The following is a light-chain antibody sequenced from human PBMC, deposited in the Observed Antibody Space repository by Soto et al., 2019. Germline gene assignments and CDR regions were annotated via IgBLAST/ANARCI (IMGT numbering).Light chain of an antibody. Sequence: EIVLTQSPGTLSLSPGERATLSCRASQSVSSSYLAWYQQKPGQAPRLLIYGASSGATGIPDRFSGSWSGTNFTLTISSLEPEDFAVYYCQQYGSSPRTFGQGTKVEIK. CDR2: GAS. V-gene: IGKV3-20*01. J-gene: IGKJ1*01. CDR3: QQYGSSPRT. CDR1: QSVSSSY.